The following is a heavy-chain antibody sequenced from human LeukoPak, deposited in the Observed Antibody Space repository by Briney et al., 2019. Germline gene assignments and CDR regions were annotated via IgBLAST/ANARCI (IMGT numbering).Heavy chain of an antibody. J-gene: IGHJ5*02. D-gene: IGHD6-19*01. CDR1: GFTISRNY. V-gene: IGHV3-7*01. Sequence: GGSLRLSCVASGFTISRNYMSWIRQAPGKGLEWVANIKEDGSEKYYVDSVKGRFTISRDNAKNSLYLQMNSLRDEDTAVYYCARDHVAVDPWGQGTLVTVSS. CDR2: IKEDGSEK. CDR3: ARDHVAVDP.